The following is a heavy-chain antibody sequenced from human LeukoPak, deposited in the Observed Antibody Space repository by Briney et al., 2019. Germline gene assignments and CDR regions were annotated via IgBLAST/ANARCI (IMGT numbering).Heavy chain of an antibody. CDR2: ISSRGGRV. CDR1: GFAISSYT. J-gene: IGHJ4*02. V-gene: IGHV3-48*03. Sequence: GSLRLSCAASGFAISSYTMNWVRLAPGKGLEWVSSISSRGGRVYYADSLKGRFTVSRDNAKNSLYLQLDSLRADDTAIYYCARAQEADYWGQGTLVTVSS. CDR3: ARAQEADY.